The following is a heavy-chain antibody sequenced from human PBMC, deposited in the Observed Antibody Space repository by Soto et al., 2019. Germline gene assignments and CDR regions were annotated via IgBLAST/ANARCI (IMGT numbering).Heavy chain of an antibody. CDR1: GGSISSSSYY. V-gene: IGHV4-61*01. CDR2: IYYSGIT. J-gene: IGHJ6*02. CDR3: ARYKSNYYYGMDV. Sequence: PSETLSLTCTVSGGSISSSSYYWSWIRHPPGKGLEWIGYIYYSGITNYNPSLKSRVTISVDTSKNQFSLKLSSVTAADTAVYYCARYKSNYYYGMDVWGQGTTVTVSS. D-gene: IGHD1-20*01.